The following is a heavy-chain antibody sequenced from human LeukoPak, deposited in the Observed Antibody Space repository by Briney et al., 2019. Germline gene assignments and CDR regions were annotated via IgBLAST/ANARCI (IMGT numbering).Heavy chain of an antibody. D-gene: IGHD3-10*01. CDR3: ATDRYDSGSYILDY. CDR2: ISTTSGTL. CDR1: GFTFSTYN. J-gene: IGHJ4*02. V-gene: IGHV3-48*02. Sequence: KTGGSLRLSCAASGFTFSTYNMNWVRQAPGKGLEWISYISTTSGTLFYADSVKGRFTVSRDNAKSSLYLQMNSLRDEDTAVYYCATDRYDSGSYILDYWGPGTLVTVSS.